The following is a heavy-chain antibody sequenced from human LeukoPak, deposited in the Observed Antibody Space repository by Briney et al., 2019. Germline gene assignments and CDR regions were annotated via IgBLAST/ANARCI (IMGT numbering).Heavy chain of an antibody. CDR1: GFTLSNYG. CDR3: AKALLPFATVTAQSDY. J-gene: IGHJ4*02. Sequence: GGSLRLPCAASGFTLSNYGMHWVRQAPGKGLEWVAFIRYDGSHEYYVDSVRGRFTISRDFSKNTLYLQMNGLRAEDTAVYYCAKALLPFATVTAQSDYWGQGTLVTVSS. CDR2: IRYDGSHE. D-gene: IGHD4-17*01. V-gene: IGHV3-30*02.